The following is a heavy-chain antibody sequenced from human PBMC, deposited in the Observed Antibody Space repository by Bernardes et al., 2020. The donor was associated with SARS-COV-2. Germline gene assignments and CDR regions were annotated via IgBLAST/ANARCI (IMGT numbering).Heavy chain of an antibody. CDR3: ARGQGGWELKPYYFDS. CDR2: INSDGSST. D-gene: IGHD1-7*01. CDR1: GFTFSRYW. V-gene: IGHV3-74*01. J-gene: IGHJ4*02. Sequence: GGSLRLSCAASGFTFSRYWMHWVRQAPGKGLVWVSRINSDGSSTSYADSVKGRFTISRDNAKNTVYLQMNSLRAEDTAVYYCARGQGGWELKPYYFDSWGQGTLVTVSS.